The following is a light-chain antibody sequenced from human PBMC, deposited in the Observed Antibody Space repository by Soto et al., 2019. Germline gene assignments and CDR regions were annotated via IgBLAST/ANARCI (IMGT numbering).Light chain of an antibody. CDR1: SSDVGSYNL. CDR2: EGS. Sequence: QSALTQPASVSGSPGQSITISCTGTSSDVGSYNLVSWYQQHPGKAPKLMIYEGSKRPSGVSNRFSGYKSGNTASLTISGLQAEDEADYYCCSYAGSRVVFGGVTKLTVL. CDR3: CSYAGSRVV. V-gene: IGLV2-23*01. J-gene: IGLJ2*01.